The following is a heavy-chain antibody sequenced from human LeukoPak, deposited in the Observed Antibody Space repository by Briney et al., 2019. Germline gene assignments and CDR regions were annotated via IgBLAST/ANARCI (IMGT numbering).Heavy chain of an antibody. V-gene: IGHV4-39*01. CDR3: ARHWSGYYWSGFDY. D-gene: IGHD3-3*01. CDR1: GGSISSGDYY. CDR2: IYYSGST. Sequence: SETLSLTCTVSGGSISSGDYYWSWIRQPPGKGLEWIGSIYYSGSTYYNPSLKSRVTISVDTSKNQFSLKLSSVTAADTAVYYCARHWSGYYWSGFDYWGQGTLVTVSS. J-gene: IGHJ4*02.